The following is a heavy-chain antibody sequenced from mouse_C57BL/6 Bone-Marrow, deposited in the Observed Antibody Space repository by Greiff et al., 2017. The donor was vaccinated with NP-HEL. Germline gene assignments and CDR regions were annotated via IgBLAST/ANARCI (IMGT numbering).Heavy chain of an antibody. J-gene: IGHJ3*01. V-gene: IGHV1-76*01. CDR1: GYTFTDYY. Sequence: QVQLQQSGAELVRPGASVKLSCKASGYTFTDYYINWVKQRPGQGLEWIARIYPGSGNTYYNEKFKGKATLTADKSSSTAYMQLSSLTSEDSAVYFCARSYGNYSWFAYWGQGTLVTVSA. D-gene: IGHD2-1*01. CDR2: IYPGSGNT. CDR3: ARSYGNYSWFAY.